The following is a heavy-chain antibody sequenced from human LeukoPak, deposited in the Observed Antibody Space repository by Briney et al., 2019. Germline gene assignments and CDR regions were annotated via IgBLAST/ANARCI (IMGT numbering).Heavy chain of an antibody. D-gene: IGHD3-9*01. CDR2: IYYSGTT. Sequence: SETLSLTCTVSGGSISSGGYYWSWVRQHPGKGLEWIEYIYYSGTTYYNPSLKSRVTISVDTSKNQFSLKLSSVTAADTAVYYCARGFLRYLDIDWLDPWGQGTLVTVSS. CDR1: GGSISSGGYY. V-gene: IGHV4-31*03. J-gene: IGHJ5*02. CDR3: ARGFLRYLDIDWLDP.